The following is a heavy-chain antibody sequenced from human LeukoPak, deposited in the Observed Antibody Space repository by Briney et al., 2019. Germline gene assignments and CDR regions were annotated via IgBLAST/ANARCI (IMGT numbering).Heavy chain of an antibody. CDR1: GFDVSSSY. J-gene: IGHJ3*02. Sequence: GGSLRLSCAASGFDVSSSYMSWVRQAPGKGLEWVSIIYSGGATYYADSVKGRFTISRDKSKDTLYLQMNSLRAEDTAVYYCASPISGQSFDIWGQGTMVTVSS. CDR3: ASPISGQSFDI. V-gene: IGHV3-53*01. CDR2: IYSGGAT. D-gene: IGHD5-12*01.